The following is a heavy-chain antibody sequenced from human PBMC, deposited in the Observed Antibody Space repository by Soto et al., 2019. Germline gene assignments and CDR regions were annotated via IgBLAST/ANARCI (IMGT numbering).Heavy chain of an antibody. Sequence: GGSLRLSCAASGFTFSSDAMSWVRQAPGKGLEWVSAISGSGGSTYYADSVKGRFTISRDNSKNTLYLQMNSLRAEDTAVYYCAKVYGYSYGYPYYFDYWGQGTLVTVSS. D-gene: IGHD5-18*01. CDR2: ISGSGGST. J-gene: IGHJ4*02. V-gene: IGHV3-23*01. CDR1: GFTFSSDA. CDR3: AKVYGYSYGYPYYFDY.